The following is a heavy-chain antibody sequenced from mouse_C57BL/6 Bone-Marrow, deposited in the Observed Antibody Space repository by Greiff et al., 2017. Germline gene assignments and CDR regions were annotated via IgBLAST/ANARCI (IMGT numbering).Heavy chain of an antibody. V-gene: IGHV1-64*01. CDR2: IHPNSGST. Sequence: QVQLQQPGAELVKPGASVKLSCKASGYTFTSYWMHWVKQRPGQGLEWIGMIHPNSGSTNYNEKFKSKATLTVDKSSSTAYMQLSSLTSEDSAVYYCARRRRSNGAMDYWGQGTSVTDSS. CDR1: GYTFTSYW. J-gene: IGHJ4*01. CDR3: ARRRRSNGAMDY. D-gene: IGHD2-5*01.